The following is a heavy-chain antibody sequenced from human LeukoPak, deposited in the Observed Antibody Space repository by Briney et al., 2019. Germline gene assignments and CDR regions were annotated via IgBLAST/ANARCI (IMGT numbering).Heavy chain of an antibody. V-gene: IGHV5-51*01. Sequence: GESLKISCKGSGYSFTSYWIGWVRQMPGKGLEWMGIIYPGDSDTRYSPSFQGQVTISADKSISTAYLQWGSLKASDTAMYYCARTPGYCSSTSCYPGWFDPWGQGTLVTVSS. D-gene: IGHD2-2*01. CDR3: ARTPGYCSSTSCYPGWFDP. CDR2: IYPGDSDT. CDR1: GYSFTSYW. J-gene: IGHJ5*02.